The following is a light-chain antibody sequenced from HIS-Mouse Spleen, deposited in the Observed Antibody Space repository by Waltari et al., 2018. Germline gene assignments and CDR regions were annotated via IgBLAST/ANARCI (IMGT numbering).Light chain of an antibody. Sequence: NFMLTQPHSVSESPGKTVTISCTGSSGSIASNYVQCYQQRPGSAPPTVIYEDNQRPSGVPDRFSGSIDSSSNSASLTISGLKTEDEADYYCQSYDSSNWVFGGGTKLTVL. J-gene: IGLJ3*02. CDR1: SGSIASNY. V-gene: IGLV6-57*02. CDR2: EDN. CDR3: QSYDSSNWV.